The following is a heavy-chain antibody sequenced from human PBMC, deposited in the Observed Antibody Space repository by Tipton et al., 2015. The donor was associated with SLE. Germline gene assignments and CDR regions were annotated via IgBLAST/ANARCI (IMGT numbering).Heavy chain of an antibody. CDR2: ISTYNGNT. D-gene: IGHD2-8*02. J-gene: IGHJ3*02. Sequence: QSGAEVKKPGASVKVSCKASGYTFTSYGISWVRQAPGQGLEWVGWISTYNGNTNQAQKFQGRLTMTTDTSTNTALMELGTLRSDDTAVYYCAREGPGRYCTGGVCRLDAFDIWGQGTMVTVSS. CDR3: AREGPGRYCTGGVCRLDAFDI. V-gene: IGHV1-18*01. CDR1: GYTFTSYG.